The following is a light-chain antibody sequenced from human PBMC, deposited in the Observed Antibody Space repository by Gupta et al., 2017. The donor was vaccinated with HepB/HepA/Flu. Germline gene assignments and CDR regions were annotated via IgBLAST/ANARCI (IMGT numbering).Light chain of an antibody. CDR3: QHSKRYSMT. J-gene: IGKJ1*01. CDR1: RSISSW. Sequence: DIQMTQSPSTLSASVRDRVTITCRASRSISSWLAWYQQKPGKAPKVLIYKASNLEGGVPSRFSGSGSGTXFTLTIXSLQPDDVAAYYCQHSKRYSMTFGXGTKVEIK. V-gene: IGKV1-5*03. CDR2: KAS.